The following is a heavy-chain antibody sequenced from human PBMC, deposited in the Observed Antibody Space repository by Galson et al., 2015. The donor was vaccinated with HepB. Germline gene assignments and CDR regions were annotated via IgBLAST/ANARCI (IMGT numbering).Heavy chain of an antibody. CDR2: IIPILGIA. CDR1: GGTFSSYT. D-gene: IGHD3-10*01. J-gene: IGHJ4*02. V-gene: IGHV1-69*02. Sequence: SVKVSCKASGGTFSSYTISWMRQAPGQGLEWMGRIIPILGIANYAQTFQGRVTITADKSTSTAYMQLSSLRSEDTAVYYCARARVDVFWALLYFDYWGQGTLVTVSS. CDR3: ARARVDVFWALLYFDY.